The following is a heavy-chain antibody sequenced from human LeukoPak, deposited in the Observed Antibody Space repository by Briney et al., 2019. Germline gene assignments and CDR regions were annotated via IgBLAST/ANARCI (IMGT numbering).Heavy chain of an antibody. CDR1: GYTFTSYG. V-gene: IGHV1-24*01. Sequence: GASVKVSCKASGYTFTSYGISWVRQAPGQGLEWMGGFDPEDGETIYAQKFQGRVTMTEDTSTDTAYMELSSLRSEDTAVYYCATLGAYWGQGTLVTVSS. CDR2: FDPEDGET. J-gene: IGHJ4*02. D-gene: IGHD1-26*01. CDR3: ATLGAY.